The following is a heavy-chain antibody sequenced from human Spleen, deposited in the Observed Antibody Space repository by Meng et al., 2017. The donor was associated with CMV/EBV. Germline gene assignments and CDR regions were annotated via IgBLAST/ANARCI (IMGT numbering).Heavy chain of an antibody. V-gene: IGHV3-33*06. J-gene: IGHJ5*02. Sequence: GGSLRLTCAASGFTFSSYGMHWVRQAPGKGLEWVAVIWYDGSNKDYADAVKVRFTISRDNSKNTLYLQMNSLRAEDTAVYYCAKDGACEYQLLHQNWFDPWGQGTLVTVSS. CDR3: AKDGACEYQLLHQNWFDP. D-gene: IGHD2-2*01. CDR1: GFTFSSYG. CDR2: IWYDGSNK.